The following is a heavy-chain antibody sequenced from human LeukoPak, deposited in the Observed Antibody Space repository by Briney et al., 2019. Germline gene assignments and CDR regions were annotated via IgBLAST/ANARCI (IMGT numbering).Heavy chain of an antibody. CDR2: IWYDGSNK. CDR1: GFTFSSYG. CDR3: AKRFDYFDY. J-gene: IGHJ4*02. Sequence: GGSPRLSCAASGFTFSSYGMHWVRQAPGKGLEWVAVIWYDGSNKYYADSVKGRFTISRDNSKNTLYLQMNSLRAEDTAVYYCAKRFDYFDYWGQGTLVTVSS. D-gene: IGHD3-3*01. V-gene: IGHV3-33*06.